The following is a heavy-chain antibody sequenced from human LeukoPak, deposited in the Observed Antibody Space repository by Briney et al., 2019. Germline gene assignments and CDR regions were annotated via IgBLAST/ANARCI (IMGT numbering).Heavy chain of an antibody. CDR2: IWYDGSNK. CDR1: GFTFSSYG. V-gene: IGHV3-33*01. Sequence: GGSLRLSCAASGFTFSSYGMHWVRQAPGKGLEWVAVIWYDGSNKYYADSVKGRFTISRDNSKNTPYLQMNSLRAEDTAVYYCARVRYSSGWYWDYFDYWGQGTLVTVSS. CDR3: ARVRYSSGWYWDYFDY. J-gene: IGHJ4*02. D-gene: IGHD6-19*01.